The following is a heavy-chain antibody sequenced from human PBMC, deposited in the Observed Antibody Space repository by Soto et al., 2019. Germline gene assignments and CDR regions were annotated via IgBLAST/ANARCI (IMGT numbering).Heavy chain of an antibody. CDR3: ARHGSN. CDR1: GVSISNSSYY. J-gene: IGHJ4*02. V-gene: IGHV4-39*01. CDR2: IYYSGIT. Sequence: SETLSLTCTVSGVSISNSSYYWGWIRRPPGKGLEWIGTIYYSGITYYNPSLKSRVTISVDTSKNQFSLKLTSVTAADTAVYYCARHGSNWGQGTLVTVS.